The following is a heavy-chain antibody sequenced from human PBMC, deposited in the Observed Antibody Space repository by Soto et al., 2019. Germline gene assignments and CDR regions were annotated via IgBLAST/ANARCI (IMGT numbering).Heavy chain of an antibody. V-gene: IGHV1-69*08. CDR3: ARPDFGDYWYFDL. CDR2: IIPALGTA. Sequence: QDQLVQSGAEVKKPGSSVKVSCKASGGTFSSHTFSWVRRAPGQGLEWMGRIIPALGTATYEQKFQGRVTITADEYATRVYMELNSLRSDDTAVYYCARPDFGDYWYFDLWGRGTLVTVSS. CDR1: GGTFSSHT. D-gene: IGHD4-17*01. J-gene: IGHJ2*01.